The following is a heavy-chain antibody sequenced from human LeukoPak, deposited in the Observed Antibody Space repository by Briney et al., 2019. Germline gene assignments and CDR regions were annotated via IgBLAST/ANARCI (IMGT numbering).Heavy chain of an antibody. CDR2: ISGSGSNI. V-gene: IGHV3-23*01. D-gene: IGHD4-17*01. CDR3: AKSGYGDCVAWYLDL. J-gene: IGHJ2*01. Sequence: GGSLRLSCAASGFTFSSYAMTWVRQAPGKGLEWVSAISGSGSNIYYADSVKGRFTISRDNSKNTLYLQINSLRDEDTAVYYCAKSGYGDCVAWYLDLRGRGTLVTVSS. CDR1: GFTFSSYA.